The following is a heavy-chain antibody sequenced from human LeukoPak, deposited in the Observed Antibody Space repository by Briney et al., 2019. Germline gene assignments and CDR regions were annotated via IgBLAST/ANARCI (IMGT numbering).Heavy chain of an antibody. J-gene: IGHJ4*02. Sequence: GGSLRLSCAASGFTFSSYGMHWVRQAPGKGLEWVAFIRYDGSNKYYADSVKGRFTISRDNSKNTLYLQMNSLRAEDTAVYYCAKDQGGILLWFGDTYGDFDYWGQGTLVTVSS. V-gene: IGHV3-30*02. CDR1: GFTFSSYG. CDR2: IRYDGSNK. CDR3: AKDQGGILLWFGDTYGDFDY. D-gene: IGHD3-10*01.